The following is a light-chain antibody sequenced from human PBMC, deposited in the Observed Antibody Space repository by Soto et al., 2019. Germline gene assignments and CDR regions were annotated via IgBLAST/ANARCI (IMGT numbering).Light chain of an antibody. CDR3: QQYNSWPLT. CDR2: SAS. Sequence: EVVLTQSPGTLSLSPGERVTLSCRASQSVASSYLAWYQQKPGRAPRLLFYSASSRATGVPTRISGSGSGTEFTLTISSLQSEDFAVYYCQQYNSWPLTFGGGTKVEIK. V-gene: IGKV3-20*01. CDR1: QSVASSY. J-gene: IGKJ4*01.